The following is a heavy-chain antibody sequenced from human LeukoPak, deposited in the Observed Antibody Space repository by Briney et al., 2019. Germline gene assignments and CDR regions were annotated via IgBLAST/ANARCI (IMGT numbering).Heavy chain of an antibody. CDR2: TYSGGST. D-gene: IGHD3-10*01. CDR1: GFTVSSNS. J-gene: IGHJ6*03. Sequence: GRSLRLSCAASGFTVSSNSMSWVRQAPGKGLEWVSTTYSGGSTYYADSVKGRFTISRDKSKNTLYLQMNSLRAEDTAVYYCARDGGVSYSYYLDVWGKGTTVTVSS. V-gene: IGHV3-53*01. CDR3: ARDGGVSYSYYLDV.